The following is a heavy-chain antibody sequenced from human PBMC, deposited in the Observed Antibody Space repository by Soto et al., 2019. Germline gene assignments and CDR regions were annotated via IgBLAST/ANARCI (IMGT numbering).Heavy chain of an antibody. CDR1: GFTFSSYG. Sequence: GGSLRLSCAASGFTFSSYGMHWVRQAPGKGLEWVAVIWYDGSNKYYADSVKGRFTISRDNSKNTLYLQMNSLRAEDTAVYYCARDQSYYYGMDVWGQGTTVTVSS. CDR2: IWYDGSNK. J-gene: IGHJ6*02. V-gene: IGHV3-33*01. CDR3: ARDQSYYYGMDV.